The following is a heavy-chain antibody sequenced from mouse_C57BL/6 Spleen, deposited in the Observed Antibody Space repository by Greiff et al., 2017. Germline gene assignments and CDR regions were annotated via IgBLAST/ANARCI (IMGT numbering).Heavy chain of an antibody. CDR2: IVPETGGT. J-gene: IGHJ2*01. Sequence: QVQLQQSGAELVRPGASVTLSCKASGYTFTDYEMHWVKQTPVHGLEWIGAIVPETGGTAYHQKFKGKAILTADKSSSTAYMELRRLTSEDSAVYYCTSLEERDGTDDYWGQGTTLTVSS. CDR1: GYTFTDYE. D-gene: IGHD2-10*02. V-gene: IGHV1-15*01. CDR3: TSLEERDGTDDY.